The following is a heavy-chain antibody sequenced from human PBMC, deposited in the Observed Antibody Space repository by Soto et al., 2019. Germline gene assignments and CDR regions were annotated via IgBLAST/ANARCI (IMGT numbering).Heavy chain of an antibody. J-gene: IGHJ4*02. CDR1: GYRFTSYW. D-gene: IGHD3-16*01. V-gene: IGHV5-51*01. CDR2: IYPGHSDT. Sequence: GESLNISSKGSGYRFTSYWIDWLRQMPVKGLEWRGIIYPGHSDTRYSPSFQGQVTISADKYIIPAYVQGSSLKASDTAMYYCARRNVRIADPFYYWGRGTLVTVS. CDR3: ARRNVRIADPFYY.